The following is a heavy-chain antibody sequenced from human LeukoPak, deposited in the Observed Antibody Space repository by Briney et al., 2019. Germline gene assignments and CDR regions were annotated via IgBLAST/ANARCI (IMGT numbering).Heavy chain of an antibody. J-gene: IGHJ5*02. CDR1: GFSFRSDG. V-gene: IGHV3-23*01. D-gene: IGHD6-13*01. CDR2: ILGGAGST. CDR3: AKDLRDDEYSSSWYGPES. Sequence: QPGGTLRLSCAASGFSFRSDGMSWVRQAPGKGLEWVSGILGGAGSTYYADSVKGRFTISRDNSKNTLYLQMNSLRAEDTALYFCAKDLRDDEYSSSWYGPESWGQGTLVSVSS.